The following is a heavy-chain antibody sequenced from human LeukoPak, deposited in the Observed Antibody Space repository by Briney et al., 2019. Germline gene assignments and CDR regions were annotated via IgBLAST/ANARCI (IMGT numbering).Heavy chain of an antibody. Sequence: GGSLRLSCAASVFTFNYYSVKGVRQAPGKGLEWVSYISSSSTTIFYADSVKGRFTISRDNAKNSLFLHMNGLRDEDTALYYSAIEQVIAAAGDGFDSWGQGTLVTVSS. D-gene: IGHD3-10*01. CDR3: AIEQVIAAAGDGFDS. CDR2: ISSSSTTI. CDR1: VFTFNYYS. J-gene: IGHJ4*02. V-gene: IGHV3-48*02.